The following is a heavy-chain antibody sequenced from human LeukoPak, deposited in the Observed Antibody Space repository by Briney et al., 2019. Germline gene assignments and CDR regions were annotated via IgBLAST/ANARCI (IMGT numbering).Heavy chain of an antibody. Sequence: ASVKVPCKASGYTFSSYDINWVRQATGQGLEWMGWMNPTTGNTGYAQKFQGRITMTRDTSINTAYMEISSLRSEDTAVYYCARLSETPAYYDTHVYYYLGYWGQGTLVTVSS. V-gene: IGHV1-8*01. D-gene: IGHD3-22*01. CDR3: ARLSETPAYYDTHVYYYLGY. CDR1: GYTFSSYD. CDR2: MNPTTGNT. J-gene: IGHJ4*02.